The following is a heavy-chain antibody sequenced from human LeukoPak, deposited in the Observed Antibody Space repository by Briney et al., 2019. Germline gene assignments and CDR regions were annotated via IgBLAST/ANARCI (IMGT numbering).Heavy chain of an antibody. V-gene: IGHV3-7*01. CDR2: IKEDGSEK. Sequence: PGGSLRLSCAGSGFAFRNYWMNWVRQAPGKGLEWVANIKEDGSEKYYVDSVKGRFTVSRDNAKNSLYLQINSLRADDTAVYYCARGGPTEGTDYWGQGTLVTVSS. D-gene: IGHD4-11*01. J-gene: IGHJ4*02. CDR1: GFAFRNYW. CDR3: ARGGPTEGTDY.